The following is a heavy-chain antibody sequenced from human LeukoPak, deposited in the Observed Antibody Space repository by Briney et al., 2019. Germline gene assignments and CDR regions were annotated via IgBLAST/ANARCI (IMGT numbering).Heavy chain of an antibody. CDR3: ARARIAARRSHDYYYGMDV. D-gene: IGHD6-6*01. CDR1: GGTFSSYA. V-gene: IGHV1-69*04. J-gene: IGHJ6*02. Sequence: GASVKVSCKASGGTFSSYAISWVRQAPGQGLEWMGRIIPILGIANYAQKFQGRVTMTRNTSISTAYMELSSLRSEDTAVYYCARARIAARRSHDYYYGMDVWGQGTTVTVSS. CDR2: IIPILGIA.